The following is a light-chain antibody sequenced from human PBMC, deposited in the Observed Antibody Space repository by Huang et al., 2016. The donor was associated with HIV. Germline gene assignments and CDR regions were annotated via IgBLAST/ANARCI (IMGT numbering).Light chain of an antibody. CDR2: AAS. V-gene: IGKV1-9*01. CDR1: QDISSN. J-gene: IGKJ3*01. Sequence: IQLTQSPSSLSASVGDRVTIACRASQDISSNLAWYQQKPGKAPNLLIYAASTLESGVPSRFSGGGSWTELTLGINDQQPEDFATYYCLQLNSYPGTFGPGTNVDVK. CDR3: LQLNSYPGT.